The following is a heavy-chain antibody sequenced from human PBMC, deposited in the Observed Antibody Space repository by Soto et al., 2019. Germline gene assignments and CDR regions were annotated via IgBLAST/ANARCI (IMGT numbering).Heavy chain of an antibody. D-gene: IGHD2-15*01. Sequence: GVLRLSCAASGLIVNNNYMNWVRQAPGKGLEWVSVIHSGNSASYADSVMGRFTISRHNSKNMVYLQMNSLRAEDTAVYYCARDPGYCSGGICYRYMDVWGKGTKVTVSS. CDR2: IHSGNSA. V-gene: IGHV3-53*04. CDR1: GLIVNNNY. CDR3: ARDPGYCSGGICYRYMDV. J-gene: IGHJ6*03.